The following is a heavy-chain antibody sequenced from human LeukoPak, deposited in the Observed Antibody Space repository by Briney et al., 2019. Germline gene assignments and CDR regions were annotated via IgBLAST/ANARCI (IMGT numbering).Heavy chain of an antibody. CDR2: VYYRGRT. D-gene: IGHD6-13*01. J-gene: IGHJ6*02. V-gene: IGHV4-59*07. Sequence: SDPLSLTCTVSGGSLSRYLWKCIRPPPGKRMEWVGYVYYRGRTNYNPSLKSRVTISVDTSKNQFSLELSSVTAADTAVYYCARDMTRAVPIPGTYYYAYAMDVWGQGTTVTVSS. CDR1: GGSLSRYL. CDR3: ARDMTRAVPIPGTYYYAYAMDV.